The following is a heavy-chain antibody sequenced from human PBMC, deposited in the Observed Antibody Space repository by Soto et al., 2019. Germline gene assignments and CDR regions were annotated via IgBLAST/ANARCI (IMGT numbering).Heavy chain of an antibody. Sequence: PSETLSLTCAVYGGSFSGYYWSWIRQPPGKGLEWIGEINHSGSTNYNPSLKSRVTISVDTSKNQFSLKLSSVTAADTAVYYCARAHLEWLSRWFDPWGQGTLVTVSS. CDR1: GGSFSGYY. J-gene: IGHJ5*02. CDR2: INHSGST. CDR3: ARAHLEWLSRWFDP. D-gene: IGHD3-3*01. V-gene: IGHV4-34*01.